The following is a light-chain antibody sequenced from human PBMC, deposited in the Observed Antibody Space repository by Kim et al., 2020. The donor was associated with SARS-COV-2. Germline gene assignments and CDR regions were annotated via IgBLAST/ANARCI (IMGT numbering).Light chain of an antibody. Sequence: SYELTQPPSVSVAPGETARITCGGKNIGSKSVHWYQQRPGQAPLLVIHNDDERPSGIPERLTGSNSGKTATLAISRVEPGDEADYYCQVWDSNSDHWIFGGGTQLTVL. V-gene: IGLV3-21*04. CDR1: NIGSKS. CDR2: NDD. J-gene: IGLJ2*01. CDR3: QVWDSNSDHWI.